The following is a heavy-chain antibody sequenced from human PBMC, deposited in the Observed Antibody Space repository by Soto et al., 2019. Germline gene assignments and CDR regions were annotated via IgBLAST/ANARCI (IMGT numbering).Heavy chain of an antibody. D-gene: IGHD3-22*01. J-gene: IGHJ4*02. CDR3: ARGSWWGYYDSSGYYNY. CDR2: IYHSGSA. V-gene: IGHV4-59*02. CDR1: GGSVSRNY. Sequence: SETLSLTCTVSGGSVSRNYWSWIRQPPGKGLEWIGYIYHSGSANYNPSLKSRVTMSVDTSKNQFSLKLSSVTAADTAVYYCARGSWWGYYDSSGYYNYWGQGTLVTVSS.